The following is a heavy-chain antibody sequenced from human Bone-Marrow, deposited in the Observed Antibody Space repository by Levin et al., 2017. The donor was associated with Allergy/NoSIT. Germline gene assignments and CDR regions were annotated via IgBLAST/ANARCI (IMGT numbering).Heavy chain of an antibody. J-gene: IGHJ4*02. CDR3: TRLPAHYYGSGSFSYYFDS. Sequence: RGESLKISCKSSGYIFSTYWIGWVRQVPGKGPESMGIIYPGDSTTRYSPSFQGRVSISADKSIRTAYLPWSSLTASDTAMYYCTRLPAHYYGSGSFSYYFDSWGQGTPVTVSS. CDR1: GYIFSTYW. D-gene: IGHD3-10*01. CDR2: IYPGDSTT. V-gene: IGHV5-51*01.